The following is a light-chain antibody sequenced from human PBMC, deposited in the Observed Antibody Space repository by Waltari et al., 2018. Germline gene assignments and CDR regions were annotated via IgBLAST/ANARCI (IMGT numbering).Light chain of an antibody. CDR3: QQRRNWPLT. Sequence: EIVLTQSPSTLSLSPGERATLSCRASQNSNCYLAWYQQRPGEAPKFLIYDTSNRTIGVPSRFSGSGSETDFTLTISSLEPEDSATYYCQQRRNWPLTFGGGTKVGIK. J-gene: IGKJ4*01. CDR2: DTS. V-gene: IGKV3-11*01. CDR1: QNSNCY.